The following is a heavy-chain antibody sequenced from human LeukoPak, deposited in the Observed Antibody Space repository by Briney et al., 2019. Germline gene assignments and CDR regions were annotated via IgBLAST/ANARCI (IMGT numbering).Heavy chain of an antibody. V-gene: IGHV3-30-3*01. CDR3: ARVWWYSSSWYGAFDI. CDR1: GFTFSSYA. Sequence: GGSLRLSCAASGFTFSSYAMSWVRQAPGKGLEWVAVISYDGSNKYYADSVKGRFTISRDNSKNTLYLQMNSLRAEDTAVYYCARVWWYSSSWYGAFDIWGQGTMVTVSS. D-gene: IGHD6-13*01. J-gene: IGHJ3*02. CDR2: ISYDGSNK.